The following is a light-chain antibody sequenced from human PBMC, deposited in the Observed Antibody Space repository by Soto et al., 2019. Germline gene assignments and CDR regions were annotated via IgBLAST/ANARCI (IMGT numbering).Light chain of an antibody. CDR3: HQYNNWPPYT. CDR1: QSVSSN. Sequence: EIVMTQSPATLSVTPGERATLSCRASQSVSSNLAWYQQKPGQAPRLLIYGASTRATGIPDRFSGSGSGTECTLTISSLQSEDFAVYYCHQYNNWPPYTFGQGTKLEIK. V-gene: IGKV3-15*01. J-gene: IGKJ2*01. CDR2: GAS.